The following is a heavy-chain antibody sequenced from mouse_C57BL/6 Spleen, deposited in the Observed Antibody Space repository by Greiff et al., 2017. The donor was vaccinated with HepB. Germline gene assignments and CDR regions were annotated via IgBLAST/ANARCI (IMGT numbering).Heavy chain of an antibody. CDR3: VRQDDYLYAMDY. D-gene: IGHD2-4*01. J-gene: IGHJ4*01. CDR2: IRSKSNNYAT. V-gene: IGHV10-1*01. Sequence: EVQGVESGGGLVQPKGSLKLSCAASGFSFNTYAMNWVRQAPGKGLEWVARIRSKSNNYATYYADSVKDRFTISRDDSESMLYLQMNNVKTEDTAMYYCVRQDDYLYAMDYWGQGTSVTVSS. CDR1: GFSFNTYA.